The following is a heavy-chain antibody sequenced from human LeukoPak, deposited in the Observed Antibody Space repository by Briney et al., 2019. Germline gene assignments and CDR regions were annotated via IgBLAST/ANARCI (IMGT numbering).Heavy chain of an antibody. Sequence: GGSLRLPCAASGFTFSSYGMHWVRQAPGKGLEWVAVISYDGSNKYYADSVKGRFTISRDNSKNTLYLQMNSLRAEDTAVYYCAKVFRLGLYSSSYFDYWGRGTLVTVSS. CDR2: ISYDGSNK. J-gene: IGHJ4*02. V-gene: IGHV3-30*18. D-gene: IGHD6-13*01. CDR1: GFTFSSYG. CDR3: AKVFRLGLYSSSYFDY.